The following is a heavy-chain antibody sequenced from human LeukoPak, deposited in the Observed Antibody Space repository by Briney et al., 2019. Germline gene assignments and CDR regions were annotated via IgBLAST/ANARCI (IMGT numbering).Heavy chain of an antibody. CDR1: GFSFSNYW. CDR3: AREARATFDY. Sequence: GGSLRLSCAASGFSFSNYWMSWVRQAPVKGLEWVASIKQDGSEKHYVDSVKGRFTISKDSAKNALYLQMSSLRAEDTAVYYCAREARATFDYWGQGTVVTVSS. J-gene: IGHJ4*02. CDR2: IKQDGSEK. V-gene: IGHV3-7*01. D-gene: IGHD5-12*01.